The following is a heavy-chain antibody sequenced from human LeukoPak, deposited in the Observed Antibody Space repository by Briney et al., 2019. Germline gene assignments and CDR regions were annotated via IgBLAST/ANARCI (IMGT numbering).Heavy chain of an antibody. D-gene: IGHD2-2*03. Sequence: ASVKVSCKASGYTFIRYGISWVRQAPGQGPEWMGWFSPYNDYTKYAQKLQGRVTMTTDTSTSTAYMELRSLRFDDTAVYYCARIGGPYNDGYYYGMDVWGQGTTVTASS. J-gene: IGHJ6*02. CDR1: GYTFIRYG. CDR3: ARIGGPYNDGYYYGMDV. CDR2: FSPYNDYT. V-gene: IGHV1-18*01.